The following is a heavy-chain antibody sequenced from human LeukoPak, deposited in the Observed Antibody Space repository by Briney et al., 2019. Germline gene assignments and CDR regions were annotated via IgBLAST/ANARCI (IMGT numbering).Heavy chain of an antibody. CDR3: AAAYCGGDCYSDNHYYFMDL. CDR1: GFSVSNNY. V-gene: IGHV3-53*01. Sequence: GGSLRISCAASGFSVSNNYMSWVRLSPGKGLEWVSAMYITGSTHYAGSVKGRFTISSDNSKNALNLQMDSLRVEDTSVYYFAAAYCGGDCYSDNHYYFMDLWGKGTTVTVSS. D-gene: IGHD2-21*02. J-gene: IGHJ6*03. CDR2: MYITGST.